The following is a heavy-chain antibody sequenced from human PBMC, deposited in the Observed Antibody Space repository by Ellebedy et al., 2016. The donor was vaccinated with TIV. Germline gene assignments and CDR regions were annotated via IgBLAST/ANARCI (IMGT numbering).Heavy chain of an antibody. CDR1: GFTFRSYA. Sequence: PGGSLRLSCAASGFTFRSYAMHWVRQAPGKGLEWLGRTKNRAQSFTTEYAASVKGRFTISRDDSKNSLYLQVNSLRAEDTAVYYCAADRYCSGGNCYWVDYWGQGTLVTVSS. CDR3: AADRYCSGGNCYWVDY. V-gene: IGHV3-72*01. D-gene: IGHD2-15*01. CDR2: TKNRAQSFTT. J-gene: IGHJ4*02.